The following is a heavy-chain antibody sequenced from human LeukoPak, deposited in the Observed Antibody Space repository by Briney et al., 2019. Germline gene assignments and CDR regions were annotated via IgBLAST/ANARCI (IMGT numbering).Heavy chain of an antibody. CDR3: ARDAVDTANAV. D-gene: IGHD5-18*01. J-gene: IGHJ6*02. CDR2: ISSTAGYI. Sequence: GGSLRLSCAASGFTFSSYSMNWVRQAPGKGLEWVSSISSTAGYIPYADSLKGRFTISRDNAKNSLYLQMNSLRAEDTAVYYCARDAVDTANAVWGQGTTVTVSS. V-gene: IGHV3-21*01. CDR1: GFTFSSYS.